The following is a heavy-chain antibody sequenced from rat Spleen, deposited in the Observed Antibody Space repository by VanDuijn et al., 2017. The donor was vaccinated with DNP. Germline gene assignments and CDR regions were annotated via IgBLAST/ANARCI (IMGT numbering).Heavy chain of an antibody. J-gene: IGHJ4*01. CDR1: GFTFSNYG. V-gene: IGHV5S13*01. Sequence: EVQLVESGGGLVQPGRSLKLSCAASGFTFSNYGMAWVRQAPTKGLEWVASISASGGSTSYRDSVKGRFTISRDNAKSTLYLQMDSLRSEDTATYYCARHLATGYAMDAWGQGTSVTVSS. CDR2: ISASGGST. D-gene: IGHD4-6*01. CDR3: ARHLATGYAMDA.